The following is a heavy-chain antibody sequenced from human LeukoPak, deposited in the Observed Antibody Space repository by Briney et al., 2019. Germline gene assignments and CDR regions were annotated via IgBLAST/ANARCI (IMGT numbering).Heavy chain of an antibody. Sequence: SETLSLTCTVSGGSISSSSYYCGWVRQPPGKGLEWIGTIYYSGSTYYSPSLKSRVTISVDTSNNQFSLKLSSVTAADTALYYCSTSRGTSYYFDYWGLGTLVTVSS. D-gene: IGHD1-26*01. V-gene: IGHV4-39*01. CDR3: STSRGTSYYFDY. J-gene: IGHJ4*02. CDR2: IYYSGST. CDR1: GGSISSSSYY.